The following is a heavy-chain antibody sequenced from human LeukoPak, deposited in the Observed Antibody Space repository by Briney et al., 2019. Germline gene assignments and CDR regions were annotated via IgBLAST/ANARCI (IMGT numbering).Heavy chain of an antibody. Sequence: GGSLRLSCAASGFTFRSYSMNWVRQAPGKGLEWVSSISSSSSYIYYADSVKGRFTISRDNAKNSLYLQMNSLRAEDTAVYYCARAVAGPHYFDYWGQGTLVTVSS. V-gene: IGHV3-21*01. CDR2: ISSSSSYI. D-gene: IGHD6-19*01. CDR1: GFTFRSYS. J-gene: IGHJ4*02. CDR3: ARAVAGPHYFDY.